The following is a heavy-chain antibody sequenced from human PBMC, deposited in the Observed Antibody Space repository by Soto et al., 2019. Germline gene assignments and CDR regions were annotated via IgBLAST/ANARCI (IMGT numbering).Heavy chain of an antibody. D-gene: IGHD6-19*01. CDR2: IWYDGSNK. CDR3: ARDVLKYSSGRSGFDY. CDR1: GFTFSSYV. V-gene: IGHV3-33*01. J-gene: IGHJ4*02. Sequence: PGGSLRLSCAASGFTFSSYVMHWVRQAPGKGLEWVAVIWYDGSNKYYADSVKGRFTISRDNSKNTLYLQMNSLRAEDTAVYYCARDVLKYSSGRSGFDYWGQGTLVTVSS.